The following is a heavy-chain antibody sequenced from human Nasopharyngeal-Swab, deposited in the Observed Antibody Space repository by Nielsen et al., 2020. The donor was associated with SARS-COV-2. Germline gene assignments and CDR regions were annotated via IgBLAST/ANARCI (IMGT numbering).Heavy chain of an antibody. CDR1: GLTFSSYD. V-gene: IGHV3-30*03. J-gene: IGHJ4*02. Sequence: GESLKISCAVSGLTFSSYDMNWVRQAPGKGLEWVAFIAHDASSESYGDSVKGRFSISRDTSKNTLYLQMDSLRGEDTAVYYCARDAPAHYGAFYWGRGTLVTVSS. D-gene: IGHD4-17*01. CDR2: IAHDASSE. CDR3: ARDAPAHYGAFY.